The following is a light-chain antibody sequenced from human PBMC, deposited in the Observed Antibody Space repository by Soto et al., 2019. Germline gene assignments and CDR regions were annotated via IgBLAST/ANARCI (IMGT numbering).Light chain of an antibody. Sequence: QSVLTQPPSASGSPGQSVTISCTGTSNDVGGYNYVSWYQQNPGKAPKLMIYEVTKRPSGVPDRFSGSKSGNTASLTVSGLQADDEADYYSSSYAGSSTWVFGTGTKVTVL. CDR3: SSYAGSSTWV. J-gene: IGLJ1*01. V-gene: IGLV2-8*01. CDR2: EVT. CDR1: SNDVGGYNY.